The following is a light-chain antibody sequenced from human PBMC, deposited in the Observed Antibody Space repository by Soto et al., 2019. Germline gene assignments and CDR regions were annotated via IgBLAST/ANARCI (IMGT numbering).Light chain of an antibody. CDR2: GAS. CDR3: EQYGSSPQT. J-gene: IGKJ1*01. V-gene: IGKV3-20*01. CDR1: QSVSSSY. Sequence: EIVLAQSPGTLSLSPGERASLSCRASQSVSSSYLAWYQQKTGQAPRLLIYGASNRATGIPDRFSGSGSGADFTLTISRLEPEDFVVYYWEQYGSSPQTFGQGTKVEIK.